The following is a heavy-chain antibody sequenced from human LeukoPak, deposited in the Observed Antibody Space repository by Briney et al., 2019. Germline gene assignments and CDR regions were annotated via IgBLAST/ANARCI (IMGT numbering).Heavy chain of an antibody. CDR2: ISGSGGST. D-gene: IGHD5-24*01. CDR3: AKEWRSDYYYMDV. Sequence: GGSLRLSCEVSGFTFSTYAMSWVRQAPGKGLEWVSVISGSGGSTYYADSVKGRFTISRDNSKNTLYLQMNSLRAEDTAVYYCAKEWRSDYYYMDVWGKGTTVTVSS. V-gene: IGHV3-23*01. J-gene: IGHJ6*03. CDR1: GFTFSTYA.